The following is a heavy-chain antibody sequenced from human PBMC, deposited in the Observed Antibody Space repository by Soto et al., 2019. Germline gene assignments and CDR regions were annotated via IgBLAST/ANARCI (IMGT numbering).Heavy chain of an antibody. D-gene: IGHD7-27*01. J-gene: IGHJ6*03. Sequence: PGGSLRLSCAASGFTFSSYAMSWVRQAPGKGLEWVSAISGSGGSTYYADSVKGRFTISRDNSKNTLYLQMNSLRAEDTAVYYCATREGTDWGRNSYYYYYYMDVWGKGTTVTVSS. CDR1: GFTFSSYA. CDR3: ATREGTDWGRNSYYYYYYMDV. V-gene: IGHV3-23*01. CDR2: ISGSGGST.